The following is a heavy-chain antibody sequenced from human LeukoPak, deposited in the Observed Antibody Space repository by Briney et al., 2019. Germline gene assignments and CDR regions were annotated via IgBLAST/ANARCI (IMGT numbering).Heavy chain of an antibody. CDR1: GGSISSGDYY. CDR3: ARCGGDYYDSSGYYYY. V-gene: IGHV4-31*03. Sequence: PSETLSLTCTVSGGSISSGDYYWSWIRQHPGKGLEWIGYIYYSGSTYYNPSLKSRVTISVDTSKNQFSLKLSSVTAADTAVYYCARCGGDYYDSSGYYYYWGQGTLVTVSS. CDR2: IYYSGST. J-gene: IGHJ4*02. D-gene: IGHD3-22*01.